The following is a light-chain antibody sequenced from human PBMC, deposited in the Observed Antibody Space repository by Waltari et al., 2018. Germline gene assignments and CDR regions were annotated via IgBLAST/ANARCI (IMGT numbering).Light chain of an antibody. CDR3: QQTYSNFRT. J-gene: IGKJ1*01. V-gene: IGKV1-39*01. CDR2: AAS. Sequence: DLQMTQSPPSLPASVGDSVTITCRTSQRVSGYLNWYQQKPGQAPKLLIYAASSLQSGVPSRFSGSGFGTDFTLTINGLQPEDFAVYYCQQTYSNFRTFGQGTKVDVK. CDR1: QRVSGY.